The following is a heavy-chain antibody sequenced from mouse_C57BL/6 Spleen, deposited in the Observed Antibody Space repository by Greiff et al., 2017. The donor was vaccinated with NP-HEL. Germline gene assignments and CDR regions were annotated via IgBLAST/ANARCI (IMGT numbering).Heavy chain of an antibody. CDR1: GYTFTEYT. D-gene: IGHD1-1*01. Sequence: QVQLQQSGAELVKPGASVKLSCKASGYTFTEYTIHWVKQRSGQGLEWIGWFYPGSGSIKYNEKFKDKATLTADKSSSTVYMELSRLTSEDSAVYFCARHEEGYGSSYYWYFDVWGTGTTVTVSS. CDR3: ARHEEGYGSSYYWYFDV. J-gene: IGHJ1*03. V-gene: IGHV1-62-2*01. CDR2: FYPGSGSI.